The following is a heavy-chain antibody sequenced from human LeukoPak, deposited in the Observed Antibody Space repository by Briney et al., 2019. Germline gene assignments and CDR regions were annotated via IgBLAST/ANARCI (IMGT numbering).Heavy chain of an antibody. D-gene: IGHD6-13*01. CDR3: ARILSIAAAGTGDDY. J-gene: IGHJ4*02. Sequence: GGSLRLSCAASGFTFSSYAMHWVRQAPGKGLEYVSAISSNGGSTYYANSVKGRFTISRDNSKNTLYLQMGSLRAEDMAVYYCARILSIAAAGTGDDYWGQGTLVTVSS. CDR2: ISSNGGST. CDR1: GFTFSSYA. V-gene: IGHV3-64*01.